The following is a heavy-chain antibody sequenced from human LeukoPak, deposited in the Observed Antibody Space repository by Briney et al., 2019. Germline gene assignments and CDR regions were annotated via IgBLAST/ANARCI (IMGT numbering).Heavy chain of an antibody. D-gene: IGHD1-26*01. CDR3: TREAGGMDV. V-gene: IGHV3-48*03. CDR1: GFTFSSYE. J-gene: IGHJ6*04. CDR2: ISSSGSTI. Sequence: GGSLRLSCAASGFTFSSYEMNWVRRAPGKGLEWVSYISSSGSTIYYADSVKGRFTISRDNAKNSLYLQMNSLRAEDTAVYYCTREAGGMDVWGKGTTVTIFS.